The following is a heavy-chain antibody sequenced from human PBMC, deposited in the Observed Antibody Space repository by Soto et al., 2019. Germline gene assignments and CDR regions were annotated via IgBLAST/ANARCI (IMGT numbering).Heavy chain of an antibody. CDR2: IWYDGSNK. D-gene: IGHD1-20*01. CDR1: GFTFSSYG. CDR3: ARYNWKNAFDI. J-gene: IGHJ3*02. Sequence: GGSLTLSCAASGFTFSSYGMHWVRQAPGKGLGWVAVIWYDGSNKYYADSVKGRFTISRDNSKNTLYLQMNSLRAEDTAVYYCARYNWKNAFDIWGQGTMVTVSS. V-gene: IGHV3-33*01.